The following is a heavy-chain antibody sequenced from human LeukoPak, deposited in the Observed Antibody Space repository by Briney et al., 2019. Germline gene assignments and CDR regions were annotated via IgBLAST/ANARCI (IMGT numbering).Heavy chain of an antibody. J-gene: IGHJ5*02. Sequence: GASVKVSCKASGYTFTSYAMHWVRQAPGQRLEWMGWINAGNGNTKYSQKFQGRVTITRDTSASTAYMELSSLRSEDTAVYYCAIAHTAAGTIGWFDPWGQGTLVTVSS. CDR2: INAGNGNT. D-gene: IGHD6-13*01. V-gene: IGHV1-3*01. CDR1: GYTFTSYA. CDR3: AIAHTAAGTIGWFDP.